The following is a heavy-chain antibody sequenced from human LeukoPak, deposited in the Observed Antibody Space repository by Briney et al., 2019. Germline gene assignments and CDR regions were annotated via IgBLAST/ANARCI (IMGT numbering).Heavy chain of an antibody. Sequence: ASVKVSCKASGGTFSSYAVSWVRLTPGQGLEWLGGIIPVFGTTTYAQKFQAKVTMTADKSTNTAYLEISSLTSDDTAVYYCARCSPGDSSNFYAVLQYWGQGTQVTVST. J-gene: IGHJ4*02. CDR1: GGTFSSYA. D-gene: IGHD3-22*01. CDR3: ARCSPGDSSNFYAVLQY. CDR2: IIPVFGTT. V-gene: IGHV1-69*06.